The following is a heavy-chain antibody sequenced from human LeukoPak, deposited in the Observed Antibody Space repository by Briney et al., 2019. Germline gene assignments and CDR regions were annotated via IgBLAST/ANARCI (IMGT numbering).Heavy chain of an antibody. CDR1: GCTFSSYA. Sequence: GGSLRLSCSASGCTFSSYAMHWVRQAPGKGLEWVGRIKSKAHGGTTDYAAPVKGRFTISRDDSKNTLYLQMNSLKTEDTAVYYCWDTNWNGDWDYWGQGTLVTVSS. J-gene: IGHJ4*02. CDR3: WDTNWNGDWDY. V-gene: IGHV3-15*01. D-gene: IGHD1-1*01. CDR2: IKSKAHGGTT.